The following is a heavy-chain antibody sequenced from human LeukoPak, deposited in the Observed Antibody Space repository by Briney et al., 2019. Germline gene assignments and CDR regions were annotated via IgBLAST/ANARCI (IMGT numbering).Heavy chain of an antibody. Sequence: GGSLRLSRAASGFTFSSYGMHWVRQAPGKGLEWVAVIWYDGSNKYYADSVKGRFTISRDNSKNTLYLQMNSLRAEDTAVYYCARAKYSYGLYYFDYWGQGTLVTVSS. V-gene: IGHV3-33*01. CDR1: GFTFSSYG. J-gene: IGHJ4*02. CDR2: IWYDGSNK. D-gene: IGHD5-18*01. CDR3: ARAKYSYGLYYFDY.